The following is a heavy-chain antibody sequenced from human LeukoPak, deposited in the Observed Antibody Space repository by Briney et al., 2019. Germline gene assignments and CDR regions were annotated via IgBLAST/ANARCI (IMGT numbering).Heavy chain of an antibody. CDR2: IWYDGSNK. CDR3: AALGPDVTVTTPASYR. D-gene: IGHD4-17*01. CDR1: GFTFSSYG. V-gene: IGHV3-33*01. Sequence: PGGSLRLSCAASGFTFSSYGMHWVRQAPGKGLEWVAVIWYDGSNKYYADSVKGRFTISRDNSKNTLYLQMNSLRAEDTAVYYCAALGPDVTVTTPASYRWGQGTLVTVSS. J-gene: IGHJ5*02.